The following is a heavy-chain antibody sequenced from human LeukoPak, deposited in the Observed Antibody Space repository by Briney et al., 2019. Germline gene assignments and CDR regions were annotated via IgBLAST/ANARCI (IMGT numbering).Heavy chain of an antibody. CDR3: ATGAYFEY. CDR2: ISDTGAST. CDR1: GFTFSTYY. Sequence: GGSLRLSCAASGFTFSTYYMSWVRQAPGKGLEWVSTISDTGASTYYADSVKDRFTISRDNSKNTLYLQMSGLRAEDTAIYYCATGAYFEYWGQGALVTVSS. V-gene: IGHV3-23*01. J-gene: IGHJ4*02.